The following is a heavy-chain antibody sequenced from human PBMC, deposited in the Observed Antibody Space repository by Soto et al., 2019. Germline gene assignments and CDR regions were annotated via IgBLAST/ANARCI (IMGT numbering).Heavy chain of an antibody. D-gene: IGHD2-2*01. CDR3: ARLAVPAARYYYYYYMDV. Sequence: PSETLSLTCTVSGGSVSSGSYYWSWIRQPPGKGLEWIGYIYYSGSTNYNPSLKSRVTISVDTSKNQFSLKLSSVTAAATAVYYCARLAVPAARYYYYYYMDVWGKGTTVTVSS. CDR1: GGSVSSGSYY. CDR2: IYYSGST. V-gene: IGHV4-61*01. J-gene: IGHJ6*03.